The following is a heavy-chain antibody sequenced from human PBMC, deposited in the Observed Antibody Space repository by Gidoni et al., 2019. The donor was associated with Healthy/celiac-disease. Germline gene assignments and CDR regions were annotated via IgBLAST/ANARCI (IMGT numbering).Heavy chain of an antibody. CDR2: IYYSGST. CDR1: GGSISSYY. V-gene: IGHV4-59*12. CDR3: ARGIGGEFDY. Sequence: QVQLQESGSGLVKPSETLSLTCTVSGGSISSYYWSWIRQPPGKGLEWIGYIYYSGSTNYNPSLKSRVTISVDTSKNQFSLKLSSVTAADTAVYYCARGIGGEFDYWGQGTLVTVSS. J-gene: IGHJ4*02. D-gene: IGHD1-26*01.